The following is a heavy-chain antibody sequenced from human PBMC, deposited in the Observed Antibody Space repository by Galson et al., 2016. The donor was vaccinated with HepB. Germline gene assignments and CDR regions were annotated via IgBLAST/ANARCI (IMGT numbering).Heavy chain of an antibody. CDR3: ARAYDFRRGGRSYFYAFDV. J-gene: IGHJ6*02. V-gene: IGHV3-11*01. Sequence: SLRLSCAASGFIFSDYSMSWIRQAPGKGLEWISYIGGTGTSVFYADSVKGRFIISRDNAQNSLSLQMNNLRADDTAVYYCARAYDFRRGGRSYFYAFDVWGQGTTGIVSS. CDR2: IGGTGTSV. CDR1: GFIFSDYS. D-gene: IGHD3-3*01.